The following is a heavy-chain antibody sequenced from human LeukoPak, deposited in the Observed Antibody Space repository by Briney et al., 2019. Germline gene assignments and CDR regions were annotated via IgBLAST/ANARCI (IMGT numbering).Heavy chain of an antibody. Sequence: PGGSLRLSCAASGFTFSSYAMHWVRQAPGKGLEYVSAISSNGGSTYYANSVKGRFTISRANARNSLYLQMNNLRAEDTAVYYCARPRGCGSARCNNFDYWGQGTLVTVSS. D-gene: IGHD2-2*01. CDR1: GFTFSSYA. J-gene: IGHJ4*02. V-gene: IGHV3-64*01. CDR2: ISSNGGST. CDR3: ARPRGCGSARCNNFDY.